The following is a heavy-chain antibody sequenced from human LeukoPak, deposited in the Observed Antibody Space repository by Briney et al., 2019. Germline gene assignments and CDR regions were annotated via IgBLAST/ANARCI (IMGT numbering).Heavy chain of an antibody. V-gene: IGHV3-33*01. CDR3: ARGLNYGDYTHPFDY. J-gene: IGHJ4*02. CDR2: IWYDGSNK. Sequence: RGSLRLSCAASGFTFSSYGMHWVRQAPGKGLEWVAVIWYDGSNKYYADSVKGRFTISRDNSKNTLYLQMNSLRAEDTAVYYCARGLNYGDYTHPFDYWGQGTLVTVSS. CDR1: GFTFSSYG. D-gene: IGHD4-17*01.